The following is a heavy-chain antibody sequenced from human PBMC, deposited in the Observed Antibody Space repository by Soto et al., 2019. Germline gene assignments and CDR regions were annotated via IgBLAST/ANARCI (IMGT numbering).Heavy chain of an antibody. CDR2: IIPIFGTA. D-gene: IGHD6-13*01. J-gene: IGHJ3*02. CDR3: AKRGEYSSSWTEVDAFDI. V-gene: IGHV1-69*12. Sequence: QVQLVQSGAEVKKPGSSVKVSCKASGGTFSSYAISWVRQAPGHGLEWMGGIIPIFGTANYAQKFQGRVTIPADESTSTAYKELSSLRSEDTAVYYCAKRGEYSSSWTEVDAFDIWGQGTMVTVSS. CDR1: GGTFSSYA.